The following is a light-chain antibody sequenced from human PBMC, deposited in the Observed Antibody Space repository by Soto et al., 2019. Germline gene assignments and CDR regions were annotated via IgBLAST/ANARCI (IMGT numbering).Light chain of an antibody. Sequence: EIVLTQSPGTLSLCPGERATLSCRASQSVSSSYLAWYQQKPGQAPRLLIYGASSRATGIPDRFSGSGSGTDFTLTISSLEPEDFAVYYCQQYGSSPYTFGQGTKVDIK. V-gene: IGKV3-20*01. CDR1: QSVSSSY. CDR2: GAS. CDR3: QQYGSSPYT. J-gene: IGKJ2*01.